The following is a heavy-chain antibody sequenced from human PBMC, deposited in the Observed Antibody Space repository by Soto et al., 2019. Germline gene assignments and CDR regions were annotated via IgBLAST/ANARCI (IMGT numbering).Heavy chain of an antibody. Sequence: PWGSLRLSCAASGFTFISYAMIFFRHSPCKWREWVSAISGSGGSTYYADSVKGRSTISRDNSKNTLYLQMNSLRAEDTAVYYCAKDGGYYDILTGLNWFDPWGQGTLVTVSS. J-gene: IGHJ5*02. CDR3: AKDGGYYDILTGLNWFDP. V-gene: IGHV3-23*01. CDR1: GFTFISYA. CDR2: ISGSGGST. D-gene: IGHD3-9*01.